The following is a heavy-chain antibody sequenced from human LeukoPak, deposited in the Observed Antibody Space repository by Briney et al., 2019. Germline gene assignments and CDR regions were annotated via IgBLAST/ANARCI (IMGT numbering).Heavy chain of an antibody. V-gene: IGHV2-5*02. CDR1: GFSLSTSGVG. J-gene: IGHJ3*02. CDR2: IYWDDDK. CDR3: AHRGYSSTYYAFDT. Sequence: KLSGPTLVKPTQTLTLTCTFSGFSLSTSGVGVGWIRQPPGKALEWLALIYWDDDKGYSPSLKSRLTITKDTSKNQVVLTMTNMDPVDTATYCCAHRGYSSTYYAFDTWGQGTMVTVSS. D-gene: IGHD6-13*01.